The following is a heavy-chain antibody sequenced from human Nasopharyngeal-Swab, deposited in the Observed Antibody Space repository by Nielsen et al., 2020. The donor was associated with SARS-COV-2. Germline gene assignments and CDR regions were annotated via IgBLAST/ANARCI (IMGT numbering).Heavy chain of an antibody. Sequence: ASVKVSCKASGYTFTGYYMHWVRQAPGQGLEWMGWINPNSGGTNYAQKFQGWVTMTRDKSISTAYMELSRLRSDDTAVYYCARVAAPSGSYVFDYWGQGTLVTVSS. CDR3: ARVAAPSGSYVFDY. V-gene: IGHV1-2*04. J-gene: IGHJ4*02. CDR1: GYTFTGYY. CDR2: INPNSGGT. D-gene: IGHD1-26*01.